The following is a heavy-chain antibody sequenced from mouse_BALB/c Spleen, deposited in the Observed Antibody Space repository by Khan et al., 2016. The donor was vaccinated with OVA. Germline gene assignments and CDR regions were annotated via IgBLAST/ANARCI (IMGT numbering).Heavy chain of an antibody. D-gene: IGHD2-4*01. CDR3: AREIYYDYAYYYAMDY. V-gene: IGHV2-6-7*01. J-gene: IGHJ4*01. CDR1: GFSLTGYG. Sequence: VQLQESGPGLVAPSQSLSITSTVSGFSLTGYGVNWVRQPPGKGLEWLGMIWGDGSTDYNSALKSRLSISKDNSKSQVFLKMNSLHTDDTARYYCAREIYYDYAYYYAMDYWGQGTSGTVAS. CDR2: IWGDGST.